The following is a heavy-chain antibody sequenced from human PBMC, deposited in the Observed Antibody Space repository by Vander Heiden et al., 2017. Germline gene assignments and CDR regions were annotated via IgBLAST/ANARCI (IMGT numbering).Heavy chain of an antibody. Sequence: LRLQESGPGLVKPSETLSLTCSVSGGAITSSPYYWGWLRQSPGKGLEWIGSFFYSGTTYYNPSLKSRVTISVGTSENQFSLKLRSVTAADTAVYYCARQQFAGPPPHPYYFDFWGQGTLVTVSS. CDR3: ARQQFAGPPPHPYYFDF. J-gene: IGHJ4*02. V-gene: IGHV4-39*01. CDR1: GGAITSSPYY. D-gene: IGHD3-10*01. CDR2: FFYSGTT.